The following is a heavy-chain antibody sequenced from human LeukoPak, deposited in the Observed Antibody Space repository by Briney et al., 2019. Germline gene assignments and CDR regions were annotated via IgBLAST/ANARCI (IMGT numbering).Heavy chain of an antibody. Sequence: ASVKVSCKTSRYTFTTYGVSWVRQAPGQGLEWMGWVSGYTGNTNYAERFQGRVTMTTDTSTTTVYMELTSLRSDDTAVYYCARGEVPASLYYFDFWGQGTLVTVS. V-gene: IGHV1-18*01. D-gene: IGHD2-2*01. CDR3: ARGEVPASLYYFDF. CDR2: VSGYTGNT. CDR1: RYTFTTYG. J-gene: IGHJ4*02.